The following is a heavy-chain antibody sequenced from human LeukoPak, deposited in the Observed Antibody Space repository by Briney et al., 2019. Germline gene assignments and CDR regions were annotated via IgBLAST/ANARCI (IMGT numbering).Heavy chain of an antibody. D-gene: IGHD2-15*01. J-gene: IGHJ4*02. CDR2: IYYSGST. V-gene: IGHV4-59*08. Sequence: SETLSLTCTVSGGSISSYYWSWIRQPPGKGLEWIGYIYYSGSTNYNPSLKSRVTISVDTSKNQFSLKLSSVTAADTAVYYCARGKRSTVHPGWSRVVVADLDYWGQGTLVTVSS. CDR1: GGSISSYY. CDR3: ARGKRSTVHPGWSRVVVADLDY.